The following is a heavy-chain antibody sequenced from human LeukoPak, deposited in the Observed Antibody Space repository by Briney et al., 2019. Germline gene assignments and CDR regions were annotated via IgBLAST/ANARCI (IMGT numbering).Heavy chain of an antibody. D-gene: IGHD2-21*01. Sequence: SETLSLTCTVSGGSISSYYWNWIRQPPGKGLEWIGDIYYSGSTTYTPSPKSRVTISVYTSKNQFSLKLSSVTAADTAVYYCARLVGGWFDPWGQGTLVTVSS. CDR3: ARLVGGWFDP. V-gene: IGHV4-59*08. CDR2: IYYSGST. J-gene: IGHJ5*02. CDR1: GGSISSYY.